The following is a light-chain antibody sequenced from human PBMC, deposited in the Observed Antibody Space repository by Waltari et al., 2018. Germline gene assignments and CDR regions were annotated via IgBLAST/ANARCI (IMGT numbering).Light chain of an antibody. CDR1: QSVFSSY. CDR3: QVYGSSPLT. J-gene: IGKJ4*01. CDR2: GAS. V-gene: IGKV3-20*01. Sequence: ILLTQFPGTLSLSPGETATFSCRASQSVFSSYIGWYQQKPGQAPRLLIYGASNRATDIPDRFSGSWSGTDFTLTISRLEPEDFAVYYCQVYGSSPLTFGGGTKVEI.